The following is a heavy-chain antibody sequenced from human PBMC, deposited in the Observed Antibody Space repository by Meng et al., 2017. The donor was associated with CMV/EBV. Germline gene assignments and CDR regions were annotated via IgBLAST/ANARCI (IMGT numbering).Heavy chain of an antibody. CDR1: GGSFSGYY. J-gene: IGHJ6*02. CDR3: ARGRYYGSGRNDYYYYGMDV. Sequence: SETLSLTCAVYGGSFSGYYWSWIRQPPGKGLEWIGEINHSGSTNYNPSLKSRVTISVDTSKNQFSLKLSSVTAADTAVYYCARGRYYGSGRNDYYYYGMDVWGQGTTVTVSS. CDR2: INHSGST. V-gene: IGHV4-34*01. D-gene: IGHD3-10*01.